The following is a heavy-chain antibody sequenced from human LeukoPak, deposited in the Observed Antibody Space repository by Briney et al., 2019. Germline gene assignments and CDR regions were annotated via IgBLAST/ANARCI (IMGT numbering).Heavy chain of an antibody. V-gene: IGHV4-34*01. Sequence: SETLSLTCAVYGGSFSGYYWSWIRQPPGKGLEWIGEINHSGSTNYNPSLKSRVTISVDTSKNQFSLKLSSVTAADTAVYYCARAPKMTTVTTIPLDYWGQGTLVTVSS. CDR3: ARAPKMTTVTTIPLDY. CDR2: INHSGST. CDR1: GGSFSGYY. J-gene: IGHJ4*02. D-gene: IGHD4-17*01.